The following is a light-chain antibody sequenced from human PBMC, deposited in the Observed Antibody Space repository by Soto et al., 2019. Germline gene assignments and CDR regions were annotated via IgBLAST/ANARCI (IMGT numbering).Light chain of an antibody. CDR3: QQYYSTPPGYT. V-gene: IGKV4-1*01. CDR2: WAS. J-gene: IGKJ2*01. Sequence: DIVMTQSPDSLAVSLGERATINCKSSQSVLYSSNNKNYLAWYQQKPGQPPKLLIYWASTRELGVPDRFSGCGSGTDFTLTISSLQAEDVAVACCQQYYSTPPGYTFGQGTKLEIK. CDR1: QSVLYSSNNKNY.